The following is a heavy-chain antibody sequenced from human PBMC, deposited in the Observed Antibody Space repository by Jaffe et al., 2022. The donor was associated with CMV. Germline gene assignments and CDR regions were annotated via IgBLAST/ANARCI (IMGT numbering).Heavy chain of an antibody. CDR2: MNPNSGNT. D-gene: IGHD4-17*01. CDR1: GYTFTSYD. V-gene: IGHV1-8*01. Sequence: QVQLVQSGAEVKKPGASVKVSCKASGYTFTSYDINWVRQATGQGLEWMGWMNPNSGNTGYAQKFQGRVTMTRNTSISTAYMELSSLRSEDTAVYYCARGASYGDYGPYNWFDPWGQGTLVTVSS. CDR3: ARGASYGDYGPYNWFDP. J-gene: IGHJ5*02.